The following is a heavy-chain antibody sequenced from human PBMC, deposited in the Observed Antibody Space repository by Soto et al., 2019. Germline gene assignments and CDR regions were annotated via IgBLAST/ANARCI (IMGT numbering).Heavy chain of an antibody. Sequence: GGSLRLSCAVSGFTFSAYTMNWVSQAPGKGLEWVSSITYDSAYIYYADSVKGRFTISRDNAKNSLYLQMNSLRAEDTAVYYCARQLGSACYDYWGQGILVTVSS. CDR3: ARQLGSACYDY. CDR1: GFTFSAYT. V-gene: IGHV3-21*01. CDR2: ITYDSAYI. D-gene: IGHD2-21*02. J-gene: IGHJ4*02.